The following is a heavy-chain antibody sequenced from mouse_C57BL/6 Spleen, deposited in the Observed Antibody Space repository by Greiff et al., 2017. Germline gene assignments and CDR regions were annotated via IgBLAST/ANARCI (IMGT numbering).Heavy chain of an antibody. V-gene: IGHV1-64*01. CDR2: IHPNSGST. CDR3: ARFPYDYDGDYDAMDY. CDR1: GYTFTSYW. D-gene: IGHD2-4*01. Sequence: QVQLQQPGAELVKPGASVKLSCKASGYTFTSYWMNWVKQRPGQGLEWIGMIHPNSGSTTYNEKLKSKATLTVEQSSCTAYMQLSSLTSENSAVYYCARFPYDYDGDYDAMDYWGQGTSVTVSS. J-gene: IGHJ4*01.